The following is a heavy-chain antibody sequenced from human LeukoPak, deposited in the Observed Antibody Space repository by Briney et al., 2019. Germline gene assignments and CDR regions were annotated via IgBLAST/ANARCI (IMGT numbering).Heavy chain of an antibody. J-gene: IGHJ6*04. D-gene: IGHD2-2*01. V-gene: IGHV1-46*01. CDR2: INPSGGST. CDR3: ARDSCSSTSCYGSPGRMDV. Sequence: ASVKVSCKASGYTCTSYYMHWGRQAPGQGLEWMGIINPSGGSTSYAQKFQGRVTMTRDTSTSTVYMELSSLRSEDTAVYYCARDSCSSTSCYGSPGRMDVWGKGTTVTVSS. CDR1: GYTCTSYY.